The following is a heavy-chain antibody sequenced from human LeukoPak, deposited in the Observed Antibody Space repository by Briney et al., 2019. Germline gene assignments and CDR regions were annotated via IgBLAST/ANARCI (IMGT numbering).Heavy chain of an antibody. D-gene: IGHD6-13*01. CDR2: IYYSGST. CDR1: GGSISSYY. J-gene: IGHJ4*02. CDR3: ARHPMGSSWGLYFDY. V-gene: IGHV4-59*08. Sequence: PSETLSLTCTVSGGSISSYYWSWIRQPPGKGLEWIGYIYYSGSTNYNPSLKSRVTISVDTSKNQFSLKLSSVTAADTAAYYCARHPMGSSWGLYFDYWGQGTLVTVSS.